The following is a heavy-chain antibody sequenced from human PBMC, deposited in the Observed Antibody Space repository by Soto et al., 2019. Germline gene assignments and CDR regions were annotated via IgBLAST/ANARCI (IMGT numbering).Heavy chain of an antibody. Sequence: ASVKVSCKASGYTFTSYDINWVRQATGQGLEWMGWMNPNSGNTGYAQKFQGRVTMTRKTSISTAYMELSSLRSEDTAVYYCARVPFEYYYMDVWGKGTTVTVSS. CDR3: ARVPFEYYYMDV. CDR2: MNPNSGNT. J-gene: IGHJ6*03. V-gene: IGHV1-8*01. CDR1: GYTFTSYD.